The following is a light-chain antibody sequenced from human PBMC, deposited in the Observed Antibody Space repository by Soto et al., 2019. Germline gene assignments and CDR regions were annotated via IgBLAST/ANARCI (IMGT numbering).Light chain of an antibody. V-gene: IGKV3-11*01. CDR3: HQRSNWWT. CDR2: DTS. Sequence: PGERATLSCRASQSLSSSLAWYQQKPGQAPRVLIYDTSSRATGIPARFSGSGSGTDFTLTISSLEPEDSAVYYCHQRSNWWTFGQGTRVESK. CDR1: QSLSSS. J-gene: IGKJ1*01.